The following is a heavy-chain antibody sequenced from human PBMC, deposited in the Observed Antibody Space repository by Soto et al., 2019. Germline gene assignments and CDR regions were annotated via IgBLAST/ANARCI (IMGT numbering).Heavy chain of an antibody. D-gene: IGHD3-3*01. J-gene: IGHJ4*02. CDR2: IYWDDDK. CDR1: GFSLTTSGVG. Sequence: QITLNGSGPTQVKPRQTLTLTCTFSGFSLTTSGVGVGWICQSPGKAPEWLALIYWDDDKRYSPSLKSRLTITKDTSKNQVVLTMADLDPADTATYYCAHRVLRTVFGLVTTTAIYFDFWGQGTPVAVSS. CDR3: AHRVLRTVFGLVTTTAIYFDF. V-gene: IGHV2-5*02.